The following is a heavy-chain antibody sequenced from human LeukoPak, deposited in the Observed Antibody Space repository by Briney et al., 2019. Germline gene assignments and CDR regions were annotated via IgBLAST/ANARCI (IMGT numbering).Heavy chain of an antibody. V-gene: IGHV1-18*01. D-gene: IGHD3-22*01. CDR3: ARPLTTQEQDYYDSSGYYFDAFDI. J-gene: IGHJ3*02. Sequence: ASVKVSCKASGYTFTSYGISWVRQAPGQGLEWMGWISAYNGNTNYAQKHQGRVTMTTDTSTSTAYMELRSLRSEDTAVYYCARPLTTQEQDYYDSSGYYFDAFDIWGQGTMVTVSS. CDR2: ISAYNGNT. CDR1: GYTFTSYG.